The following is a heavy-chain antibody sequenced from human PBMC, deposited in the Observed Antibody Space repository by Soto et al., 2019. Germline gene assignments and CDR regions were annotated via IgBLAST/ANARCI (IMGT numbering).Heavy chain of an antibody. CDR3: ARDLNTYSYGYSYYYYGMDV. Sequence: QVQLVESGGGVVQPGRSLRLSCAASGFTFSSYGMHWVRQAPGKGLEWVAVIWYDGSNKYYADSVKGRFTISRDNSKNTXYXPMNSLRAEDTAVYYCARDLNTYSYGYSYYYYGMDVWGQGTTVTVSS. V-gene: IGHV3-33*01. CDR2: IWYDGSNK. D-gene: IGHD5-18*01. CDR1: GFTFSSYG. J-gene: IGHJ6*02.